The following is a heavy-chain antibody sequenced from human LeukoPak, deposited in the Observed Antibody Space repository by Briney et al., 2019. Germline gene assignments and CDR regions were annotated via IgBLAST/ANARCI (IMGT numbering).Heavy chain of an antibody. CDR3: AKTVAGYWYFDL. CDR2: IYYSGST. J-gene: IGHJ2*01. Sequence: SETLSLTCTASGGSISHYFWGWIRQPPGKPLEWIGYIYYSGSTNYNPSLKSRLTISVDTSKDQFSLELSSVTAADTAVYYCAKTVAGYWYFDLWGRGTLVTVS. CDR1: GGSISHYF. V-gene: IGHV4-59*08. D-gene: IGHD6-19*01.